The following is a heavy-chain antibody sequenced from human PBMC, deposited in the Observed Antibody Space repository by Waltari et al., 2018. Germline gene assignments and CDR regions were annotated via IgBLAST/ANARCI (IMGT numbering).Heavy chain of an antibody. Sequence: QVQLVESGGGVVQPGRSLRLSCAASGFTFSSYGMPWVRQAPGKGLEGVAVIGYDGSNKYYADSVKGRFTISRDNSKNTLYLQMNSLRAEDTAVYYCAKDQMGRDGDTADAFDIWGQGTMVTVSS. V-gene: IGHV3-33*06. CDR2: IGYDGSNK. D-gene: IGHD5-18*01. J-gene: IGHJ3*02. CDR3: AKDQMGRDGDTADAFDI. CDR1: GFTFSSYG.